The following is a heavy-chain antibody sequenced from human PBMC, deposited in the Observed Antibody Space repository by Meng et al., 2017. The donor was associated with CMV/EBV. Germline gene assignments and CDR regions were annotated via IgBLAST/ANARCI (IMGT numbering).Heavy chain of an antibody. CDR3: VRDWAYSFDY. V-gene: IGHV3-48*01. CDR2: VGSTTSVV. D-gene: IGHD2-21*01. CDR1: GFIFSTHS. Sequence: GESLKISCEASGFIFSTHSVNWVRQAPGKGLEWLSYVGSTTSVVYYADSVKGRFTISRDNAKNSLYLQMSSLRVEDTAVYYCVRDWAYSFDYWGQGALVTVSS. J-gene: IGHJ4*02.